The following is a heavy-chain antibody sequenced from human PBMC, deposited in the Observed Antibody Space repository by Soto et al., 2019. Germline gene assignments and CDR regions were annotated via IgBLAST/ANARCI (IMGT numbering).Heavy chain of an antibody. J-gene: IGHJ4*02. CDR3: ARDLGGSYPFDY. CDR1: GFTFSNYA. D-gene: IGHD1-26*01. V-gene: IGHV3-30-3*01. CDR2: ISYDGSNK. Sequence: QVQLVESGGGVVQPGRSLRLSCAASGFTFSNYAMHWVRQAPGKGLEWVAVISYDGSNKYYADSVKGRFTISRDNSKNTLYPEMSSLRAEETAVYYCARDLGGSYPFDYWGQGTLVTVSS.